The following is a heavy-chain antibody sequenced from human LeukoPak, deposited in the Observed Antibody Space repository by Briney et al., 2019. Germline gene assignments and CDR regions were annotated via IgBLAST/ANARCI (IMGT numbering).Heavy chain of an antibody. CDR2: ISNDGGGT. J-gene: IGHJ5*02. CDR3: AKGSSGYFVDL. CDR1: GFIFNNYG. Sequence: QPGGSLRLSCAASGFIFNNYGLIWVRQAPGKGLEWVSAISNDGGGTNYADSVKGRFTISRDNSKNTLFLQMNSLRAEDTALYYCAKGSSGYFVDLWGQGTLVTVSS. V-gene: IGHV3-23*01. D-gene: IGHD3-22*01.